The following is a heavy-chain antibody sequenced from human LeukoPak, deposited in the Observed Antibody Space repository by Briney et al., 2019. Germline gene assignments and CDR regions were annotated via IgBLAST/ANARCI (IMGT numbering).Heavy chain of an antibody. CDR1: GFTFSNYA. V-gene: IGHV3-23*01. CDR2: ISNSADNT. Sequence: PGGSLRLSCAASGFTFSNYAMNWVRQAPGKGLEWVSGISNSADNTDYADSVKGRFTISKDNSKNTLYLQMNSLRAEDTAVYYCAKVPSYFYGSGSSLDYWGQGTLVTVSS. J-gene: IGHJ4*02. D-gene: IGHD3-10*01. CDR3: AKVPSYFYGSGSSLDY.